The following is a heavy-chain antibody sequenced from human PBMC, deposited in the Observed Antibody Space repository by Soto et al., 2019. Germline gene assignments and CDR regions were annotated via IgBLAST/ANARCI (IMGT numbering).Heavy chain of an antibody. Sequence: QVQLVQSGAEVKKPGSSVKVSCKASGDTFIFYTINWVRQAPGLGLEWMGRFNPILSFSNSALKFQGRVTLTADKSTSTAYMVLSSLRSEDTAIYYCATSFGSGSRVFDYWGQGALVTVSS. CDR2: FNPILSFS. D-gene: IGHD3-10*01. CDR3: ATSFGSGSRVFDY. CDR1: GDTFIFYT. V-gene: IGHV1-69*02. J-gene: IGHJ4*02.